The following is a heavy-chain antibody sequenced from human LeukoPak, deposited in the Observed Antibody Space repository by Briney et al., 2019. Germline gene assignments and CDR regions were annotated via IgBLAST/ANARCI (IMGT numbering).Heavy chain of an antibody. J-gene: IGHJ5*02. V-gene: IGHV4-30-2*01. CDR3: ARGESTPYNWFDP. CDR1: GGSISSGAYS. CDR2: IYHSGST. Sequence: SETLSLTCAVSGGSISSGAYSWSWIRQPPGKGLEWIGYIYHSGSTFYNPSPKSRVTISVDRSKNQFSLKLSSVTAADTAVYYCARGESTPYNWFDPWGQGALVTVSS. D-gene: IGHD2-2*01.